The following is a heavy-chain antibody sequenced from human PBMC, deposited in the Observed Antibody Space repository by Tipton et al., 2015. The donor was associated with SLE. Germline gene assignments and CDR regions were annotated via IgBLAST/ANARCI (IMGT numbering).Heavy chain of an antibody. CDR3: ARDMWSAWDY. D-gene: IGHD3-3*01. Sequence: TLSLTCAVSGYSISSDYYWGWIRQPPGKGLEWIGSIYHSGSTYYNPSLKSRVTISVDMSKNHFSLKLSSVTAADTAVYYCARDMWSAWDYWGQGTLVTVSS. CDR2: IYHSGST. J-gene: IGHJ4*02. V-gene: IGHV4-38-2*02. CDR1: GYSISSDYY.